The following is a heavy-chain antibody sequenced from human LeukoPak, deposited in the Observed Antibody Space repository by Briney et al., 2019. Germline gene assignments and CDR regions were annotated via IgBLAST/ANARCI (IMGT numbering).Heavy chain of an antibody. V-gene: IGHV3-11*01. CDR1: GFTFSDYY. Sequence: AGGSLRLSCAASGFTFSDYYMSWIRQAPGKGLECVSYISSSGSTIYYADSVKGRFTISRDNAKTSLFLQMNSLRADDTAVYYCAREFGSYFDYWGQGTLVTVSS. CDR3: AREFGSYFDY. J-gene: IGHJ4*02. CDR2: ISSSGSTI. D-gene: IGHD3-10*01.